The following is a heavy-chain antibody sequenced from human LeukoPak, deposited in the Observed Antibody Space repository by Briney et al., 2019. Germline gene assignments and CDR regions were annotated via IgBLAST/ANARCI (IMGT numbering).Heavy chain of an antibody. Sequence: SCKASGYTFTSYGMSWVRQAPGKGLEWVSAISGSGGSTYYADSVKGRFTISRDNSKNTLYLQMNSLRAEDTAVYYCAKHLSVAIYYYYMDVWGKGTTVTISS. CDR3: AKHLSVAIYYYYMDV. V-gene: IGHV3-23*01. CDR1: GYTFTSYG. D-gene: IGHD6-6*01. CDR2: ISGSGGST. J-gene: IGHJ6*03.